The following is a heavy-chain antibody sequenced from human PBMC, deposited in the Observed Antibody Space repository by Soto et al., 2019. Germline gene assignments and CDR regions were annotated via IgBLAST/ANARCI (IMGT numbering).Heavy chain of an antibody. CDR3: AREGSNCGGDCYSDY. Sequence: SETLSLTCTGSGGSISSYYWSWIRQPPGKGLEWIGYIYYSGSTNYNPSLKSRVTISVDTSKNQFSLKLSSVTAADTAVYYCAREGSNCGGDCYSDYWGQGTLVTVSS. D-gene: IGHD2-21*02. CDR2: IYYSGST. V-gene: IGHV4-59*01. J-gene: IGHJ4*02. CDR1: GGSISSYY.